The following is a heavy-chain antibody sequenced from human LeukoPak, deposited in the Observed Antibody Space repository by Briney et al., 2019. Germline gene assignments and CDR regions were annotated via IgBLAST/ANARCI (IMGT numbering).Heavy chain of an antibody. CDR3: ARGGGSSGWYLDY. CDR1: RESLSDFY. D-gene: IGHD6-19*01. V-gene: IGHV4-34*01. CDR2: INHSGST. J-gene: IGHJ4*02. Sequence: PSETLSLTCAVYRESLSDFYWSWLRQPPGKGLEWIGEINHSGSTNYNPSLKSRVTISVDTSKNQFSLKLSSVTAADTAVYYCARGGGSSGWYLDYWGQGTLVTVSS.